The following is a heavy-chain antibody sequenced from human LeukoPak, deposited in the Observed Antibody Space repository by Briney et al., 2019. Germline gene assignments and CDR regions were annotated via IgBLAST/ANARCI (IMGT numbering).Heavy chain of an antibody. CDR3: AKAGQYRFDN. Sequence: GGSLRLSCAASGFTFSTFWMHWVRQAPGEGPVWVSRINNDGSTANYADSVKGRFTISRDNAKNTLYLQMNSLTDDDMAVYYCAKAGQYRFDNWGQGTLVTVSS. J-gene: IGHJ5*02. CDR2: INNDGSTA. V-gene: IGHV3-74*01. CDR1: GFTFSTFW. D-gene: IGHD6-19*01.